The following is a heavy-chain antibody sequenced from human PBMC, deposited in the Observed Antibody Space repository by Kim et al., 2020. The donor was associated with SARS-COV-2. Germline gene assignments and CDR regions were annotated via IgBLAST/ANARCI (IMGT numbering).Heavy chain of an antibody. Sequence: ASVKVSCKASGYTFIGYYMHWVRQAPGQGLEWMGWINPNSGGTNYAQKFQGWVTMTRDTSISTAYMELSRLRSDDTAVYYCARGGYECSGGSCYAMVYVHGMDVWGQGTTVTVSS. J-gene: IGHJ6*02. CDR2: INPNSGGT. V-gene: IGHV1-2*04. D-gene: IGHD2-15*01. CDR3: ARGGYECSGGSCYAMVYVHGMDV. CDR1: GYTFIGYY.